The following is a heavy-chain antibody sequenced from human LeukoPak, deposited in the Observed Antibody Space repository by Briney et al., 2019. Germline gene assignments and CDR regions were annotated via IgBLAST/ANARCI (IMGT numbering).Heavy chain of an antibody. Sequence: SGGSLRLSCEASGFSFSDYDMTWIRQAPGKGLEWVSYISPSGSTIRNADSVKGRFTISRDNTRNSLYLQMSSLRADDTAVYYCARAGRGFTYGYSDSWGQGTLVTVSS. V-gene: IGHV3-11*01. CDR2: ISPSGSTI. CDR3: ARAGRGFTYGYSDS. J-gene: IGHJ4*02. CDR1: GFSFSDYD. D-gene: IGHD2-8*01.